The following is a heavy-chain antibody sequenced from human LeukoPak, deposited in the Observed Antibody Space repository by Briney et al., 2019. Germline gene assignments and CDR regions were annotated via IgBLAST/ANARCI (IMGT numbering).Heavy chain of an antibody. CDR3: ARWRDGSGSIDY. D-gene: IGHD3-10*01. J-gene: IGHJ4*02. V-gene: IGHV3-30*03. Sequence: PGGSLRLSCAASGFTFSSYGMHWVRQAPGKGLEWVAVISYDGSNKHYADSVKGRFTISRDNSKNTLYLQMNSLRAEDTAVYYCARWRDGSGSIDYWGQGTLVTVSS. CDR2: ISYDGSNK. CDR1: GFTFSSYG.